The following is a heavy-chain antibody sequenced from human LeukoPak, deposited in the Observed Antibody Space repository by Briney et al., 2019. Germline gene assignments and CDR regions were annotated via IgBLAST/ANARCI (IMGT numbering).Heavy chain of an antibody. J-gene: IGHJ4*02. V-gene: IGHV3-74*01. CDR3: ARAIDSSGHYYGLT. CDR2: INTDGNST. CDR1: GFTFSSYW. D-gene: IGHD3-22*01. Sequence: GGSLRLSCAASGFTFSSYWMHWVRQVPGKGLVWVSRINTDGNSTRYADSVKGRFTISRDNAKNTLYLDLNSLRVEDTAVYYCARAIDSSGHYYGLTWGQGTLVTVSS.